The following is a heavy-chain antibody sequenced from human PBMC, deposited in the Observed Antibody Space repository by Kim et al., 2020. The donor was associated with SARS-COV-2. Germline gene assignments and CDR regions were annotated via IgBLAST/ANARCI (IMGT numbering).Heavy chain of an antibody. Sequence: ADSVKGRFTISRDNAKNSLYLQMNSLRAEDTAVYYCARGTAMVPTEYFQHWGQGTLVTVSS. D-gene: IGHD5-18*01. J-gene: IGHJ1*01. V-gene: IGHV3-11*06. CDR3: ARGTAMVPTEYFQH.